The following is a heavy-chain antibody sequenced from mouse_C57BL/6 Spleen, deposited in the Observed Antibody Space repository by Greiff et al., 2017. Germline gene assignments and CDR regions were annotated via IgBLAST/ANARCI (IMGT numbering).Heavy chain of an antibody. CDR2: IYPGDGDT. CDR3: ARESAYYSNYFDC. CDR1: GYAFSSSW. D-gene: IGHD2-5*01. Sequence: VKLQESGPELVKPGASVKISCKASGYAFSSSWMNWVKQRPGKGLEWIGRIYPGDGDTNYNGKFKGKATLTADKSSSTAYMQLSSLTSEDSAVYFCARESAYYSNYFDCWGQGTTLTVSS. J-gene: IGHJ2*01. V-gene: IGHV1-82*01.